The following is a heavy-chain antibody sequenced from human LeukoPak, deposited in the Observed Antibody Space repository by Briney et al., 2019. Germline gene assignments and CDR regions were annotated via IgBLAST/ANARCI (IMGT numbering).Heavy chain of an antibody. CDR1: GGSICSGDYY. CDR2: IYYSGST. CDR3: ARVPRTTVTDPFDY. D-gene: IGHD4-17*01. J-gene: IGHJ4*02. Sequence: PSQTLSLTCTVSGGSICSGDYYWSWIRQPPGKGLEWIGYIYYSGSTYYNPSLKSRVTISVDTSKNQFSLKLSSVTAADTAVYYCARVPRTTVTDPFDYWGQGTLVTVSS. V-gene: IGHV4-30-4*01.